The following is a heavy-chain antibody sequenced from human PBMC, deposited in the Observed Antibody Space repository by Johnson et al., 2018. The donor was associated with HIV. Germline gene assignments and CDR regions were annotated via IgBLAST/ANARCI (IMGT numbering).Heavy chain of an antibody. Sequence: VQLVESGGGVVQPGGSLRLSCAASGMTFSSYAMSWVRQAPGKGLEWVAAIGTAGDTYYPGSVKGRFTIFRENAKNSLYLQMNSLKTEDTAVYYCTTDLSIAAMVGSLNAFDIWGQGTMVTVSS. CDR3: TTDLSIAAMVGSLNAFDI. V-gene: IGHV3-13*01. J-gene: IGHJ3*02. CDR2: IGTAGDT. D-gene: IGHD6-6*01. CDR1: GMTFSSYA.